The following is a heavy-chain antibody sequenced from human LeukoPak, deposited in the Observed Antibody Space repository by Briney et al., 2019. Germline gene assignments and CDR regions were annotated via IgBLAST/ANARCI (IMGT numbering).Heavy chain of an antibody. CDR3: ARIGKRGDY. CDR1: GFTFSSYA. Sequence: PGGSLRLSCAASGFTFSSYAMSWVRQAPGKGLECISGFSGSGGSTYYADSVKGRFTISRDNAKNSLYLQMNSLRAEDTAVYYCARIGKRGDYWGQGALVTVSS. CDR2: FSGSGGST. J-gene: IGHJ4*02. V-gene: IGHV3-23*01. D-gene: IGHD1-1*01.